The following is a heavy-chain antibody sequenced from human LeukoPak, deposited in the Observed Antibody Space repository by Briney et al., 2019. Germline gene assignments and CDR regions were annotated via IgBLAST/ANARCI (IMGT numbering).Heavy chain of an antibody. CDR3: ARAAGYGSGSYSWDY. V-gene: IGHV1-18*01. J-gene: IGHJ4*02. D-gene: IGHD3-10*01. CDR2: ISAYNGNT. Sequence: ASVKVSCKASGYTFTSYGISWVRQAPGQGLEWMGWISAYNGNTNYAQKLQGRVTMTRDTSTSTVYMELSSLRSEDTAVYYCARAAGYGSGSYSWDYWGQGTLVTVSS. CDR1: GYTFTSYG.